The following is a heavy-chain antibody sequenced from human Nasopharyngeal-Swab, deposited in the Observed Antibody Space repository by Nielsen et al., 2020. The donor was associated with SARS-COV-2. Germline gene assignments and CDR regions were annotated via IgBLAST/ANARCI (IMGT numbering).Heavy chain of an antibody. D-gene: IGHD1-26*01. V-gene: IGHV1-46*01. CDR3: ARDAVDSGSYQPYY. J-gene: IGHJ4*02. CDR2: INPSGGST. CDR1: GYTFTLSS. Sequence: ASVKVSCKASGYTFTLSSLPLVRQPPGQGLEWMGIINPSGGSTSYAQTFQGRVTMSRDTSTSTVYMELSSLRSEDTAVYYCARDAVDSGSYQPYYWGQGTLVTVSS.